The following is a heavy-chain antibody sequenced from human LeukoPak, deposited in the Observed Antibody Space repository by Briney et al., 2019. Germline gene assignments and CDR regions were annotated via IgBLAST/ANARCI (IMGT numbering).Heavy chain of an antibody. CDR2: INHSGST. CDR1: GGSFSGYY. CDR3: ARGSSWAMAY. J-gene: IGHJ4*02. D-gene: IGHD5-18*01. Sequence: ASETLSLTCAVYGGSFSGYYWSWIRQPPGKGLEWIGEINHSGSTNYNPSLKSRVTISVDTSKNQFSLKLSSVTAADTAVYYCARGSSWAMAYWGQGTLVTVSS. V-gene: IGHV4-34*01.